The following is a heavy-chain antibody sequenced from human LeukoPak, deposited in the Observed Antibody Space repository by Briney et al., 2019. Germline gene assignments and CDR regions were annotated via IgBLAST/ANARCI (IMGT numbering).Heavy chain of an antibody. CDR2: INTNTGNP. J-gene: IGHJ5*02. CDR1: GYTFTSYA. CDR3: ARVKSYSNYLGLDP. Sequence: ASVKVSCKASGYTFTSYAMNWVRQAPGQGLEWMGLINTNTGNPTYAQGFTGRFVFSLDTSVSTAYLQISSLKAEDTAVYYCARVKSYSNYLGLDPWGQGTLVTVSS. V-gene: IGHV7-4-1*02. D-gene: IGHD4-11*01.